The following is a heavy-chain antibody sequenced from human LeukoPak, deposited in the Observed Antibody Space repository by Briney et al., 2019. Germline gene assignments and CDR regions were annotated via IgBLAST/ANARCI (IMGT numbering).Heavy chain of an antibody. CDR3: ARKEDGYNHDAFDI. J-gene: IGHJ3*02. CDR2: IIPIFGAA. D-gene: IGHD5-24*01. V-gene: IGHV1-69*01. CDR1: GGTFSSYA. Sequence: GSSVKVSCKASGGTFSSYAISWVRQAPGQGLEWMGGIIPIFGAANYAQKFQGRVTITADESTSTAYMELSSLRSEDTAVYYCARKEDGYNHDAFDIWGQGTMVTVSS.